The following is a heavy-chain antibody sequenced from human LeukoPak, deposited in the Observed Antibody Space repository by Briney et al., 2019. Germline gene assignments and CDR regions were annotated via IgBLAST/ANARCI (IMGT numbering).Heavy chain of an antibody. CDR3: ARLGESGWFGESPFDY. CDR2: IYYSGST. CDR1: GGSISSYY. J-gene: IGHJ4*02. V-gene: IGHV4-59*01. D-gene: IGHD3-10*01. Sequence: SETLSLTCTVSGGSISSYYWSWIRQPPGKGLEWIGYIYYSGSTNYNPSLKSRVTISINTSKNQFSLKLSSVTAADTAVYYCARLGESGWFGESPFDYWGQGTLVTVSS.